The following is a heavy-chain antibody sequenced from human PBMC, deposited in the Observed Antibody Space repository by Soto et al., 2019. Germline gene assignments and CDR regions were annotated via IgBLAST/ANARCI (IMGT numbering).Heavy chain of an antibody. CDR1: GYPVTAYY. CDR3: ARGGGVGVAGSAAFDM. CDR2: INPATGAA. J-gene: IGHJ3*02. V-gene: IGHV1-2*02. D-gene: IGHD3-3*01. Sequence: QLHLVQSGAVVKKPGASVTVSCSASGYPVTAYYMHWVRQAPGRGLEWMGGINPATGAAKYTQTFQGRVTMTRDTSTRTVVMELGGLTSEDTAVFYCARGGGVGVAGSAAFDMWGQGTLVTVSS.